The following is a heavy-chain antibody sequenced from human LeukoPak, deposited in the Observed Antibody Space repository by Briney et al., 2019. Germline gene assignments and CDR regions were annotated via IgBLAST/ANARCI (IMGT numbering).Heavy chain of an antibody. CDR1: GFTFGGSA. CDR2: IRSKANSYAT. CDR3: TRRQDIVVVPAAMGYYYYYYMDV. Sequence: GGALRLSCAASGFTFGGSAMPWVRQASAKGLEWVGRIRSKANSYATAYAASVKGRFTISRDDSKNTAYLQMNSLKTEDTAVYYCTRRQDIVVVPAAMGYYYYYYMDVWGKGTTVTVSS. V-gene: IGHV3-73*01. D-gene: IGHD2-2*01. J-gene: IGHJ6*03.